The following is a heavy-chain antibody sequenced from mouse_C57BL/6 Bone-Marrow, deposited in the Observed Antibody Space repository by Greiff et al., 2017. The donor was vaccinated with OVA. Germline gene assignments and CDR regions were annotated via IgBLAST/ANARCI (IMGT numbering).Heavy chain of an antibody. Sequence: VQLMESGAELVRPGASVTLSCKASGYTFTDYEMHWVKQTPVHGLEWIGAIDPETGGTAYNQKFKGQAILTADQSSSTAYMEIRSLTSEDSADYYCTRGYSNYYAMDYWGQGTAVTVSS. D-gene: IGHD2-5*01. CDR1: GYTFTDYE. J-gene: IGHJ4*01. CDR3: TRGYSNYYAMDY. CDR2: IDPETGGT. V-gene: IGHV1-15*01.